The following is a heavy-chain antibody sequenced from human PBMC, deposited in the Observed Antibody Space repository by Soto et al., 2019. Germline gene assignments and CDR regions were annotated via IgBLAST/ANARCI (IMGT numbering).Heavy chain of an antibody. J-gene: IGHJ3*02. V-gene: IGHV5-51*01. D-gene: IGHD2-8*02. CDR2: IFPGDADT. CDR1: GYNFANFW. CDR3: AAGYSTGLDAFEI. Sequence: PGASLKISCKGSGYNFANFWIGWVRQMPGKGLEWMGMIFPGDADTKNSPSLEGHIIMSVEKSDSSAYLQWRSLKASDTAIYYCAAGYSTGLDAFEIWGQGTMVTVSS.